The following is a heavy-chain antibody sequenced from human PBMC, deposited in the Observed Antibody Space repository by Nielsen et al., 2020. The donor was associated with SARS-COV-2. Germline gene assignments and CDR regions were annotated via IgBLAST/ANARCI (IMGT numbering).Heavy chain of an antibody. V-gene: IGHV3-23*01. D-gene: IGHD3-10*01. CDR2: ISTNGGGT. Sequence: WIRQPPGKGLEWVSSISTNGGGTYYAESVKGRFTISRDNSKNTLCLEMNSLRVEDTALYFCAKGNSRLSWFGELALYYYYYGMDVWGQGTTVTVSS. J-gene: IGHJ6*02. CDR3: AKGNSRLSWFGELALYYYYYGMDV.